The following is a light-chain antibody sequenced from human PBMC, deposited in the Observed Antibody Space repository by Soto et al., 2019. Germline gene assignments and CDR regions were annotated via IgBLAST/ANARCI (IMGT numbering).Light chain of an antibody. CDR1: TRDVGAYNF. Sequence: QSVLTQPPSASGSPGQSITISCTGTTRDVGAYNFVSWYQQHPGKAPKLMIYEVSKRPSGVPDRFSGSKSGNTASLTVSGLQAEDEADYYCSSYGGSNNLVFGGGTKLTVL. J-gene: IGLJ2*01. CDR2: EVS. CDR3: SSYGGSNNLV. V-gene: IGLV2-8*01.